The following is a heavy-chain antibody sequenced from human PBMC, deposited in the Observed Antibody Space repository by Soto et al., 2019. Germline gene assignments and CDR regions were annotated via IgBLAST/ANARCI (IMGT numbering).Heavy chain of an antibody. CDR1: GGSISSGGYY. J-gene: IGHJ6*02. Sequence: SETLSLTCTVSGGSISSGGYYWSWIRQHPGKGLEWIGYIYYSGSTYYNPSLKSRVTISVDTSKNQFSLKLSSVTAAATAVYYCARTRIAARPYYYYGMDVWGQGTTVTVSS. D-gene: IGHD6-6*01. CDR2: IYYSGST. V-gene: IGHV4-31*03. CDR3: ARTRIAARPYYYYGMDV.